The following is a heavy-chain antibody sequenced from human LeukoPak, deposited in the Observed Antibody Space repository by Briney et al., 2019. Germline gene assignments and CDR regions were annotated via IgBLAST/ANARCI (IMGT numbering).Heavy chain of an antibody. CDR3: ASLSTIVVVPAARDY. V-gene: IGHV4-39*07. CDR1: GGSISSSSYY. CDR2: MYYIGST. Sequence: SETLSLTCTVSGGSISSSSYYWGWIRQPPGKGLEWIGSMYYIGSTYYNPSLKSRVTISVDTSKNQFSLKLSSVTAADTAVYYCASLSTIVVVPAARDYWGQGTLVTVSS. D-gene: IGHD2-2*01. J-gene: IGHJ4*02.